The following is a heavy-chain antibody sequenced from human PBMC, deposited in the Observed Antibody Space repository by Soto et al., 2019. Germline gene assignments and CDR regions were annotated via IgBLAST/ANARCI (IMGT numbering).Heavy chain of an antibody. CDR1: GYTFTSYY. V-gene: IGHV1-46*03. CDR2: INPSGGST. D-gene: IGHD6-19*01. Sequence: ASVKVSCKASGYTFTSYYMHWVRQATGQGLEWMGLINPSGGSTSYAQKFRGRVTMTRDTSTNTVYMELSRLRSEDTAVYYCARAYSSDSAFDIWGPGTMVTVSS. CDR3: ARAYSSDSAFDI. J-gene: IGHJ3*02.